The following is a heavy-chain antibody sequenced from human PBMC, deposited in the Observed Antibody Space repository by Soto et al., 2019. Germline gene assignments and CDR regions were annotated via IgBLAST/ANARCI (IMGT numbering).Heavy chain of an antibody. CDR1: EFTFSTYA. D-gene: IGHD4-17*01. CDR3: TRDPNGDHIGAFDF. CDR2: IAGSGVGT. Sequence: EVQVLESGGGLVQPGGSLRLSCADPEFTFSTYAMTWVRQAPGGRLEWVSSIAGSGVGTSYADPVKGRFTVSRDNSKDKLFLRMNSLRVEDTAIYYCTRDPNGDHIGAFDFWGQGIMVTVSS. J-gene: IGHJ3*01. V-gene: IGHV3-23*01.